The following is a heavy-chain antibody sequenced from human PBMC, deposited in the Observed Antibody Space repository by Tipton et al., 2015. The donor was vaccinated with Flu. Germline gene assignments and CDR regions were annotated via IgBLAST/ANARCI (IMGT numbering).Heavy chain of an antibody. Sequence: TLSLTCNVSGGSISSGSYYWSWIRQPAGKGLEWIGRIYTSGSTNYNPSLKSRVTISVDTSKNQFSLKLSSVTAADTAVYYCARAGAVALDYWGQGMLVTVSS. V-gene: IGHV4-61*02. J-gene: IGHJ4*02. CDR1: GGSISSGSYY. CDR3: ARAGAVALDY. CDR2: IYTSGST. D-gene: IGHD6-19*01.